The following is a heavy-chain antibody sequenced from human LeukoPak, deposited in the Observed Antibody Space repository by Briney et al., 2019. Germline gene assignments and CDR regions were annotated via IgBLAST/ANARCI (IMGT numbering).Heavy chain of an antibody. CDR3: ARTTSLTASGYDY. CDR1: GYTFTNYH. CDR2: INPNTGDR. J-gene: IGHJ4*02. V-gene: IGHV1-8*03. Sequence: ASLKVSCKASGYTFTNYHINWVRQAPGQGLEWMGWINPNTGDRGYAQKFRGRVSITSDTSIRTAYMELGSLRSEDTAVYSCARTTSLTASGYDYWGQGTLVTVSS. D-gene: IGHD4-17*01.